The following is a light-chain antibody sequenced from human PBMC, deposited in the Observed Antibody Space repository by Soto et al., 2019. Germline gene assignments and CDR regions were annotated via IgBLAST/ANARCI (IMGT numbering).Light chain of an antibody. Sequence: QSVLTQWPSASASLGASVKLTCTLHSGHSNYAIAWHQQQPEKGPRYLMKLSSDGSHTKGDGIPARFSGSSSGAERYLTISSLQSEDEADYYCQTWGTGTHVVFGGGTKLTVL. J-gene: IGLJ2*01. V-gene: IGLV4-69*01. CDR1: SGHSNYA. CDR2: LSSDGSH. CDR3: QTWGTGTHVV.